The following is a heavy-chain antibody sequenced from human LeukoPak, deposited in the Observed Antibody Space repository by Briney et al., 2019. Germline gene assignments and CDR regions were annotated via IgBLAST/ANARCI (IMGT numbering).Heavy chain of an antibody. V-gene: IGHV1-3*01. J-gene: IGHJ6*02. CDR1: GYTFTSYA. D-gene: IGHD2-2*01. CDR2: INAGNGNT. CDR3: ASQPLGYCSSTSCLLYGMDV. Sequence: ASVKVSCKASGYTFTSYAMHWVRQAPGQRLEWMGWINAGNGNTKYSQKFQGRVTITRDTSASTAYMELSSLRSEDTAVYYCASQPLGYCSSTSCLLYGMDVWGQGTTVTVSS.